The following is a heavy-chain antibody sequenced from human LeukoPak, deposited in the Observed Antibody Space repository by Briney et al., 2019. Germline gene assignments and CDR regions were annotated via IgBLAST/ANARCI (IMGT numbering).Heavy chain of an antibody. CDR3: ARAYDSSGYSYGLVY. D-gene: IGHD3-22*01. J-gene: IGHJ4*02. CDR1: GGSISSYY. Sequence: SETLSLTCTVSGGSISSYYWSWIRQPPGKGLEWIGYIYYSGSTNYNPSLKSRVTISVDTSKNQFSLKLSSVTAADTAVYYCARAYDSSGYSYGLVYWGQGTLVTVSS. V-gene: IGHV4-59*01. CDR2: IYYSGST.